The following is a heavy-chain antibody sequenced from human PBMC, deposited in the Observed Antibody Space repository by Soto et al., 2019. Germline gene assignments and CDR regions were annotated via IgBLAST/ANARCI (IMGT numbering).Heavy chain of an antibody. D-gene: IGHD3-10*01. J-gene: IGHJ6*03. CDR3: ARMVRGSNIDYYHYMDV. CDR2: ISVDNGDT. V-gene: IGHV1-18*01. Sequence: ASVKVSCKASGYTFRSHGISWVRQAPGQGLEWMGWISVDNGDTNYAQKYQGRVTVTTDTSTSTAYMEQRSLRSEDTAVYYCARMVRGSNIDYYHYMDVWGKGTPVTVSS. CDR1: GYTFRSHG.